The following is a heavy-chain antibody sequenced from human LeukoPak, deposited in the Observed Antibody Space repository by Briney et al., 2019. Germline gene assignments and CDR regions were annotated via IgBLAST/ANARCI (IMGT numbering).Heavy chain of an antibody. CDR2: IYYSGST. CDR1: GGSISSYY. J-gene: IGHJ6*03. CDR3: ARGNLAARGFYYYYYMDV. Sequence: SETLSLTCTVSGGSISSYYWSWIRQPPGKGLEWIGYIYYSGSTNYNPSLKSRVTISVDTSKNQFSLKLSSVTAADTAVYYCARGNLAARGFYYYYYMDVWGKGTTVTVSS. V-gene: IGHV4-59*01. D-gene: IGHD6-6*01.